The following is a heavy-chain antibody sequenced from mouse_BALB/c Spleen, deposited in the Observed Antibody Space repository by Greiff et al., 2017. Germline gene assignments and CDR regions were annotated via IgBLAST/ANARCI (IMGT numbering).Heavy chain of an antibody. CDR1: GFSLTSYD. Sequence: VKLVESGPGLVAPSQSLSITCTVSGFSLTSYDISWMRQPPGKGLEWLGVIWTGGGTNYNSAFMSRMSISKDNSKCQVFLKMNSLQTDDTAIYYCVRNLYDGYYDYWGQGTTLTVSS. D-gene: IGHD2-3*01. CDR3: VRNLYDGYYDY. J-gene: IGHJ2*01. V-gene: IGHV2-9-2*01. CDR2: IWTGGGT.